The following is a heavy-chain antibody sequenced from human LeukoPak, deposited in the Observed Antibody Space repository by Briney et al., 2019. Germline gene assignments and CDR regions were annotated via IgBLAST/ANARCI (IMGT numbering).Heavy chain of an antibody. J-gene: IGHJ4*02. Sequence: VASVKVSCKASGYTFTGYYMHWVRQAPGQGLEWMGWINPNSGGTNYAQKFQGRVTMTRDTSISTAYMELSRLRSGDTAVYYCARDDRIQLWAGLDYWGQGTLVTVSS. CDR1: GYTFTGYY. CDR3: ARDDRIQLWAGLDY. CDR2: INPNSGGT. V-gene: IGHV1-2*02. D-gene: IGHD5-18*01.